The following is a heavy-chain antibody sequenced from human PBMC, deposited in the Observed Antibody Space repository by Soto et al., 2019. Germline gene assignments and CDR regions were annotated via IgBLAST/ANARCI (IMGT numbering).Heavy chain of an antibody. V-gene: IGHV4-61*03. CDR2: VSHSGST. D-gene: IGHD5-12*01. J-gene: IGHJ4*02. Sequence: QVQLQESGPGLVKPSETLSLTCTVSGVSVISANYYWTWIRQPPGKGLEWIGYVSHSGSTNYNPSLKSRVTISADTSKNHFSLRLNSVSAADTAVYYCARDHQYSGYDFVTRFDYWGQGALVTVSS. CDR3: ARDHQYSGYDFVTRFDY. CDR1: GVSVISANYY.